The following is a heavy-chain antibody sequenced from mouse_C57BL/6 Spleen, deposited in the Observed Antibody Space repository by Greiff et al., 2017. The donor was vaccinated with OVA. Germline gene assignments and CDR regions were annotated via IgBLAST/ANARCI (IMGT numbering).Heavy chain of an antibody. V-gene: IGHV3-6*01. D-gene: IGHD2-2*01. J-gene: IGHJ2*01. CDR3: ATIYYGYFDY. CDR1: GYSITSGYY. CDR2: ISYDGSN. Sequence: ESGPGLVKPSQSLSLTCSVTGYSITSGYYWNWIRQFPGNKLEWMGYISYDGSNNYNPSLKNRISITRDTSKNQFFLKLNSVTTEDTATYYCATIYYGYFDYWGQGTTLTVSS.